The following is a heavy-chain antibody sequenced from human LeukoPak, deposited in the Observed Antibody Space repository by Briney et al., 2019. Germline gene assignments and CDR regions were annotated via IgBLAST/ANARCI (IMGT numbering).Heavy chain of an antibody. J-gene: IGHJ4*02. CDR3: ARDLTFGGVIVIDNYFDY. CDR2: ISAYNGNT. Sequence: ASVKVSCKASGYTFTSYGISWVRQAPGQGLEWMGWISAYNGNTNYAQKLQGRVTMTTDTSTSTAYMELRSLRSDDTAVYYCARDLTFGGVIVIDNYFDYWGQGTLVTFSS. CDR1: GYTFTSYG. V-gene: IGHV1-18*01. D-gene: IGHD3-16*02.